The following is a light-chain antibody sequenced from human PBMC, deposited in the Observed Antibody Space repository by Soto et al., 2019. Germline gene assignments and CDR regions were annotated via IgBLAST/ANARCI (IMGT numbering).Light chain of an antibody. V-gene: IGKV1-5*03. Sequence: DIQMTHSPSTLSASVGDRVTITCRASQSISSCLAWYQQKPGKAPKLLIYKASSLESGGPSRFSGSGSGTEFTLTISSLPPDDFATYYCQQYNSYPFTFGPGNKVDIK. CDR2: KAS. CDR1: QSISSC. J-gene: IGKJ3*01. CDR3: QQYNSYPFT.